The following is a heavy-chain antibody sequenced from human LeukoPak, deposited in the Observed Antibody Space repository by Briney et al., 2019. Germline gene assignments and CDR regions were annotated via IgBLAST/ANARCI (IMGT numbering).Heavy chain of an antibody. CDR2: VHSSGTT. Sequence: PSETLSLTCAVSGGSISSNSYYWGWIRQPPGKGLEWLGNVHSSGTTNYLPSLWSRVTVSLDTSKNQFSLKLTSVSAADTAVYYCARSLLAVYFDFWGPGIPVTVSS. CDR1: GGSISSNSYY. J-gene: IGHJ4*02. V-gene: IGHV4-39*07. CDR3: ARSLLAVYFDF.